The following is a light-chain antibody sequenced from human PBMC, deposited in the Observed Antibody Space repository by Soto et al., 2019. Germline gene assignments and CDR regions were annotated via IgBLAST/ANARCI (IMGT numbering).Light chain of an antibody. J-gene: IGKJ1*01. CDR3: QQYNSYWT. Sequence: DIQMTQSPSTLSASVGDRVTITCRASQSISSWLAWYQQKPGKAPKLLIYDASSLESGVPSRFSGSGSGTEFSLPSSRLQPDDFATYYCQQYNSYWTFGQGTKVEIK. CDR1: QSISSW. CDR2: DAS. V-gene: IGKV1-5*01.